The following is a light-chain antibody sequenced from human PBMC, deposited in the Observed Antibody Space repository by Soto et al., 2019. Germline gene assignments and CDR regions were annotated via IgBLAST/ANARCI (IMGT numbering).Light chain of an antibody. CDR2: EGS. CDR3: CSSTNTNTLVI. Sequence: QSALTQPASVSGSPGQSITISCTGTSSDVGSYNLVSWYQQHPGKAPKLMIYEGSKRPSGVSNRFSGSKSGNTASLTISGLQAEDEADYYCCSSTNTNTLVIFGGGTKLTVL. V-gene: IGLV2-14*02. J-gene: IGLJ2*01. CDR1: SSDVGSYNL.